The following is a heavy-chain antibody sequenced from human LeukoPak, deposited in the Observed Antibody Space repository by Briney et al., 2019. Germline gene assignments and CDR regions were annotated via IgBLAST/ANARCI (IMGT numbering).Heavy chain of an antibody. CDR2: IKQDGSDK. CDR3: ASEVAGPPSFDY. J-gene: IGHJ4*02. Sequence: GGSLRLSCAASGFTFNNYWMSWVRQAPGKGLEWVANIKQDGSDKKYVDSVTGRFTISRDNAKNSMYLQMNSLRAEDTAVYYCASEVAGPPSFDYWGQGTLVTVSS. CDR1: GFTFNNYW. D-gene: IGHD6-19*01. V-gene: IGHV3-7*01.